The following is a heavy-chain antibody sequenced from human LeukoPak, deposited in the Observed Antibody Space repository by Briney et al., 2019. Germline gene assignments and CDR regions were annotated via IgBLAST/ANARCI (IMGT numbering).Heavy chain of an antibody. J-gene: IGHJ6*03. D-gene: IGHD6-13*01. Sequence: SGRSLRLSCAASGFTFSSYGVHWVRQAPGKGLEWVAVISNDGRNKNYADSVRGRFTISRDNSKNGLHLQMNSLRPEDTAIYYCAREGFTSTWLYYYYYMDVWGKGTTVTVSS. CDR3: AREGFTSTWLYYYYYMDV. V-gene: IGHV3-30*04. CDR1: GFTFSSYG. CDR2: ISNDGRNK.